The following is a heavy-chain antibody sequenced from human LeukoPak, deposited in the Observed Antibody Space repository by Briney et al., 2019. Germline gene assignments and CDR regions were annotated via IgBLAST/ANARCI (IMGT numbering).Heavy chain of an antibody. D-gene: IGHD1-26*01. CDR2: IKSKTNGGTT. V-gene: IGHV3-15*01. CDR1: GLTFTNAW. J-gene: IGHJ4*02. CDR3: VTEYSGSFDH. Sequence: PGGSLRLSCTASGLTFTNAWMNWVRQAPGKGLEWVALIKSKTNGGTTDYAAPVRGRFTISRDDSKNTLYLQMNSLKTEDTAVYYCVTEYSGSFDHWGQGTLVTVSS.